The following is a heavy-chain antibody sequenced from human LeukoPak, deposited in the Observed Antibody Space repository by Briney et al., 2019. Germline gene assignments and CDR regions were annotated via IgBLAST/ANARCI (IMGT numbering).Heavy chain of an antibody. J-gene: IGHJ4*02. Sequence: SETLSLTCTVSGGSISSGSYYWSWIRQPAGKGLEWIGRIYTSGSTNYNPSLKSRVTISVDTSKNQFSLKLSSVTAADTAVYYCARGAHYYDSSGFDYWGQGTLVTVSS. CDR3: ARGAHYYDSSGFDY. D-gene: IGHD3-22*01. CDR2: IYTSGST. CDR1: GGSISSGSYY. V-gene: IGHV4-61*02.